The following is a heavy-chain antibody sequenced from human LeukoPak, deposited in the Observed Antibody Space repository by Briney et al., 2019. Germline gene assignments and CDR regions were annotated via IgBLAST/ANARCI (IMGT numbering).Heavy chain of an antibody. CDR1: GGSFSGYY. J-gene: IGHJ4*02. D-gene: IGHD3-22*01. CDR2: INHSGST. Sequence: SETLSLTCAVYGGSFSGYYWSWIRQPPGKGLEWIVEINHSGSTNYNPSLKSRVTISVDTSKNQFSLKLSSVTAADTAVYYCARKADSSGYYYYFDYWGQGTLVTVSS. CDR3: ARKADSSGYYYYFDY. V-gene: IGHV4-34*01.